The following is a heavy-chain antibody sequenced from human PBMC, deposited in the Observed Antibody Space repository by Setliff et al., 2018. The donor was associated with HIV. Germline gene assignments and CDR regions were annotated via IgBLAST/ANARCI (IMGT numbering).Heavy chain of an antibody. CDR2: IEPGGSGK. CDR1: GFTFSTFW. V-gene: IGHV3-7*01. D-gene: IGHD1-1*01. CDR3: SIGHYTTSG. J-gene: IGHJ4*02. Sequence: GSLRLSCVGSGFTFSTFWMNWVRQAPGKGLEWVANIEPGGSGKYYVDSVKGRFTISRDNARNSLYLQMNSLRAEDTGIYYCSIGHYTTSGWGQGTLVTVSS.